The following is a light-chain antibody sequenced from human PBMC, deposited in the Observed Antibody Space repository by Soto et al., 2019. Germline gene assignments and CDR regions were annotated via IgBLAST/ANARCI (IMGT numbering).Light chain of an antibody. V-gene: IGLV2-14*01. CDR1: SSDVGGYNY. J-gene: IGLJ3*02. CDR3: KSYTSISTWV. CDR2: EVT. Sequence: QSALAQPASVSGSPGQSITISCSGTSSDVGGYNYVSWYQHHPGKAPKPLIYEVTNRPSGVSNRFSGSKSGNTASLTISGLQAEDEAAYYCKSYTSISTWVFGGGNK.